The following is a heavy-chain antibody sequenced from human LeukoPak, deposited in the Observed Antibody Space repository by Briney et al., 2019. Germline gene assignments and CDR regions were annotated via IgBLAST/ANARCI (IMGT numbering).Heavy chain of an antibody. CDR3: ARGPMVPLWAFDI. D-gene: IGHD2-8*01. V-gene: IGHV4-59*01. Sequence: SETLSLTCTVSGGSISGYYWSWIRQPPGKGLEWIGYIYYSGSTSYNPSLSSRVTISVDTSKNQFSLKLSSVTAAGTAVFYCARGPMVPLWAFDIWGQGTMVTVSS. CDR1: GGSISGYY. J-gene: IGHJ3*02. CDR2: IYYSGST.